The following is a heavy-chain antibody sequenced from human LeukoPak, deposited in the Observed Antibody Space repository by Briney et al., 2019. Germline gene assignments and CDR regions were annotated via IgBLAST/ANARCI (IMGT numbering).Heavy chain of an antibody. V-gene: IGHV1-69*05. CDR1: GGTFSSYA. J-gene: IGHJ4*02. D-gene: IGHD3-22*01. Sequence: SVKVSCKASGGTFSSYAISWVRQAPGQGLEWMGRIIPIFGTANYAQKFQGRVTITTDGSTSTAYMELSSLRSEDTAVYYCARDPNYYDSSGYYFDYWGQGTLVTVSS. CDR3: ARDPNYYDSSGYYFDY. CDR2: IIPIFGTA.